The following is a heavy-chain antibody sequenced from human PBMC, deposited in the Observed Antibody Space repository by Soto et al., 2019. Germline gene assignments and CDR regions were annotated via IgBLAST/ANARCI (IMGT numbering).Heavy chain of an antibody. V-gene: IGHV4-61*01. CDR1: GGSVSSGRYY. CDR3: ASVYDILTYYFDF. J-gene: IGHJ4*02. CDR2: IYYSGST. Sequence: PSETLSLTCTVSGGSVSSGRYYWSWIRQPPGKGLEWIGSIYYSGSTNYNPSLKSRVTISVDTSKNQFSLKLSSVTAADKAVYYCASVYDILTYYFDFWGQGTLVTVSS. D-gene: IGHD3-9*01.